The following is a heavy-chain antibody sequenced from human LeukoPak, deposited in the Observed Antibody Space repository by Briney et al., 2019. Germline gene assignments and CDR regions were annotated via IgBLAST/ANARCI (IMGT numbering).Heavy chain of an antibody. Sequence: ASVKVSCKASEYTFTVYYTHWVRQAPGQGLEWMGWINPNSGGTNYAQKFQGRVTMTRDTSISTAYMELSRLRSDDTAVYYCARVGSTYYYDSGPNFFDYWGQGTLVTVSS. V-gene: IGHV1-2*02. CDR3: ARVGSTYYYDSGPNFFDY. J-gene: IGHJ4*02. D-gene: IGHD3-22*01. CDR2: INPNSGGT. CDR1: EYTFTVYY.